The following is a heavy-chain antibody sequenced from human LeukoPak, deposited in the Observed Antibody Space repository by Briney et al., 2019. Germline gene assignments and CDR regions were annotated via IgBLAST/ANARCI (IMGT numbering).Heavy chain of an antibody. CDR1: RGSIRTADYY. CDR3: ARTSSWYAGAWFDS. D-gene: IGHD6-13*01. CDR2: IYFSGTP. V-gene: IGHV4-39*01. J-gene: IGHJ5*01. Sequence: SETLSLTCTVSRGSIRTADYYWAWVRQPPGEGLEWLSSIYFSGTPYFNPSLKSRVAVSIDTSKNQFSLKVTSVNASDTAVYFCARTSSWYAGAWFDSWGQGTLVTASS.